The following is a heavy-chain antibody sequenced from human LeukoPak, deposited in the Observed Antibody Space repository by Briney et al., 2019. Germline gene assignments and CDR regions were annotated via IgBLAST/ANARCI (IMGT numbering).Heavy chain of an antibody. Sequence: PGGSLRLSCAVSGLTLSNYGMRWVRQAPGKGVEWVAGISGSDGRTNYADSVKGRFTISRDNPKTTLYLQMNSLRAEDTAVYFCARRGVVIRVILVGFHKEAYYFDSWGQGALVTVSS. CDR1: GLTLSNYG. CDR3: ARRGVVIRVILVGFHKEAYYFDS. CDR2: ISGSDGRT. V-gene: IGHV3-23*01. D-gene: IGHD3-22*01. J-gene: IGHJ4*02.